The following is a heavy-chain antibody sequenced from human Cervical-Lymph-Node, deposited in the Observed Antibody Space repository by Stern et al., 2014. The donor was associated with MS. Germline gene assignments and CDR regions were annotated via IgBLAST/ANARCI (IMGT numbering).Heavy chain of an antibody. CDR1: GFTFDSYG. J-gene: IGHJ4*02. CDR3: AKNTMGIAVAGLFDY. V-gene: IGHV3-30*18. Sequence: MQLVESGGGVVQPGRSLRLSCEASGFTFDSYGVQWVRQPPGKGLEWVAVISYDGSNRYYADSVKGRFTISRDSSKNTVHLQMNSLRADDTALYYCAKNTMGIAVAGLFDYWGQGILVTVSS. CDR2: ISYDGSNR. D-gene: IGHD6-19*01.